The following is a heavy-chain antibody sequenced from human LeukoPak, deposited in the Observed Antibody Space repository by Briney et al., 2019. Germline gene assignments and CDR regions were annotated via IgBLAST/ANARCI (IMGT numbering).Heavy chain of an antibody. CDR1: GFTFSSYA. V-gene: IGHV3-64D*06. CDR3: ARRFGDDAFDI. J-gene: IGHJ3*02. CDR2: ISSNGGST. D-gene: IGHD3-10*01. Sequence: GGSLRLSCSASGFTFSSYAMHWVRQAPGKGLEYVSSISSNGGSTYYADSVKGRFTISRDNSKNTLFLQMSSLRTEDTAVYYCARRFGDDAFDIWGQGTVVTVSS.